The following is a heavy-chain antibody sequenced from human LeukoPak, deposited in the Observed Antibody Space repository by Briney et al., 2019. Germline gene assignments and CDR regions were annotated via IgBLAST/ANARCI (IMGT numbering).Heavy chain of an antibody. V-gene: IGHV1-8*01. Sequence: ASVKVSCKASGYTFTSYDINWVRQAPGQGLEWMGWMNPNSGNTDYAQKFQGGVTMTRNTSISTAYMELSSLRSEDTAVYYCARVFRGWYELDYWGQGTLVTVSS. CDR3: ARVFRGWYELDY. CDR1: GYTFTSYD. D-gene: IGHD6-19*01. CDR2: MNPNSGNT. J-gene: IGHJ4*02.